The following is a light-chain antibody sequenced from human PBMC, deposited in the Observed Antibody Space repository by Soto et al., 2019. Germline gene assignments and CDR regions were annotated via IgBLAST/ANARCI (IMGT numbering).Light chain of an antibody. Sequence: DIVMTQSPDSLAVSLGERVTIHCKSSQSVLYSSNNRNYFAWYQQKPGQPPKLLIYWASTRESGVPDRFSGSGSGTDFTLTIISLQAADVAVYYCQQYYSSPFTFGQGTKREI. CDR2: WAS. V-gene: IGKV4-1*01. CDR1: QSVLYSSNNRNY. J-gene: IGKJ2*01. CDR3: QQYYSSPFT.